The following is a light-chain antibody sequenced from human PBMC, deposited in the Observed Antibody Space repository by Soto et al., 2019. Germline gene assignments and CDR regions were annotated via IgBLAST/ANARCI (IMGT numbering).Light chain of an antibody. CDR2: KSS. J-gene: IGKJ1*01. Sequence: IQMTQSPSTLSASVGDRVTITCRASQSFSKLLTWYHQKLGKAPKLLLYKSSNLESGVASRFSGRGSGKEFTLTITRLQPDDFGTYYCQQYNSYPWPFGQGTKVEIK. CDR3: QQYNSYPWP. CDR1: QSFSKL. V-gene: IGKV1-5*03.